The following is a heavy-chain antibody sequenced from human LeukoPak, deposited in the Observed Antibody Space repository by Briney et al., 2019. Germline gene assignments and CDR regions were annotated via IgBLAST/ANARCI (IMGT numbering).Heavy chain of an antibody. J-gene: IGHJ4*02. V-gene: IGHV3-23*01. D-gene: IGHD3-10*01. CDR3: AKENYYGSGSTPPSHFDY. CDR2: ISVSGGST. Sequence: PGGSLRPSCAASGFTFSSYATGWVRHAPGKGREWVSAISVSGGSTDYADSVKGRFTISRDNSKHTLYLQMNSLRAEDTAVYYCAKENYYGSGSTPPSHFDYWGQGTLVTVSS. CDR1: GFTFSSYA.